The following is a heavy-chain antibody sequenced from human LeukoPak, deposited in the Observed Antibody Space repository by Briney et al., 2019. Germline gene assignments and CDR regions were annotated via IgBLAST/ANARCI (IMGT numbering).Heavy chain of an antibody. Sequence: SVKVSCKASGGTFSSYTISWVRQAPGQGLEWMGRITPILGIANYAQKFQGGVTITADKSTSTAYMELSSLRSEDTAVYYCASSNYALGDAFDIWGQGTMVTVSS. V-gene: IGHV1-69*02. CDR3: ASSNYALGDAFDI. CDR2: ITPILGIA. J-gene: IGHJ3*02. D-gene: IGHD4-11*01. CDR1: GGTFSSYT.